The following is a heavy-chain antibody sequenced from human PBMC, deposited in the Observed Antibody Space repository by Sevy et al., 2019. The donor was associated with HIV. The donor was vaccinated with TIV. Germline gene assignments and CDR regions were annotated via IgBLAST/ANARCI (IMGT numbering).Heavy chain of an antibody. CDR2: MNPISGNT. D-gene: IGHD2-8*01. Sequence: ASVKVSCKASGYTFTSYNINWVRQAPGQGLEWMGWMNPISGNTGYAQKFQGRVIMTRNTSISTAYMELSGLTSEVRAVYYCVRRRRVSMVLMAWGEDFYGMDVWGQGTTVTVSS. CDR1: GYTFTSYN. J-gene: IGHJ6*02. CDR3: VRRRRVSMVLMAWGEDFYGMDV. V-gene: IGHV1-8*01.